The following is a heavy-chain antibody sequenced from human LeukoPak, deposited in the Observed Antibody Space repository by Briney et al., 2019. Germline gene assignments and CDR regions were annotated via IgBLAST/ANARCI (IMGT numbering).Heavy chain of an antibody. D-gene: IGHD5-12*01. CDR2: ISSNGGST. J-gene: IGHJ4*02. CDR1: GFTFSSYA. CDR3: VKLYSGDDSPFDY. V-gene: IGHV3-64D*06. Sequence: QPGGSLRLSCSASGFTFSSYAMHWVRQAPGKGLEYVSAISSNGGSTYYADSVKGRFTISRDNSKNTLYLQMSSLRAEDTAVYYCVKLYSGDDSPFDYWGQGTLVTVSS.